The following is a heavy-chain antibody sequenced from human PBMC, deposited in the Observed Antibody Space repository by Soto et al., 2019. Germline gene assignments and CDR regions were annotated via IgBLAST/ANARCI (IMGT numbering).Heavy chain of an antibody. J-gene: IGHJ6*02. CDR3: ARILLSGIAAAGPYYYGMDV. CDR2: INPSGGST. Sequence: ASVEVSCKASGYTFTSYYRHWVRQAPGQGLEWMGIINPSGGSTSYAQKFQGRVTMTRDTSTSTVYMELSSLRSEDTAVYYCARILLSGIAAAGPYYYGMDVWGQGTTVTVSS. CDR1: GYTFTSYY. D-gene: IGHD6-13*01. V-gene: IGHV1-46*01.